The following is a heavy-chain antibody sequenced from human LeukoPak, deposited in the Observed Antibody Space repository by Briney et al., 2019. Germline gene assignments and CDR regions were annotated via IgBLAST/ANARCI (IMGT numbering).Heavy chain of an antibody. CDR2: ISSSGSTI. CDR1: GFTFSSYE. J-gene: IGHJ3*02. Sequence: GGSLRLSCAASGFTFSSYEMNWVRQAPGKGLEWVSYISSSGSTIYYADSVKGRFTISRDNAKNSLYLQTNSLRAEDTAVYYCARGYSYGAAVDAFDIWGQGTMVTVSS. CDR3: ARGYSYGAAVDAFDI. V-gene: IGHV3-48*03. D-gene: IGHD5-18*01.